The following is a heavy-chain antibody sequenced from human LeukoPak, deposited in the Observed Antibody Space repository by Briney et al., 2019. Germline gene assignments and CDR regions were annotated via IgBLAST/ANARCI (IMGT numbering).Heavy chain of an antibody. Sequence: PSETLSLTCTVSGGSISSGGYYWSWIRQPPGKGLEWIGYIYHSGSTYYNPSLKSRVTISVDRSKNQFSLKLSSVTAADTDVYYCARDAIYYDILTGPLGYYGTDVWGQGTTVTVSS. CDR2: IYHSGST. CDR1: GGSISSGGYY. D-gene: IGHD3-9*01. J-gene: IGHJ6*02. V-gene: IGHV4-30-2*01. CDR3: ARDAIYYDILTGPLGYYGTDV.